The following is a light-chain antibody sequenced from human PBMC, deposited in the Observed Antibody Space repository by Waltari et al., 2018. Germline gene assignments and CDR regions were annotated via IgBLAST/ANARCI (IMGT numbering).Light chain of an antibody. CDR1: QSVSSNY. CDR3: QQYGNSPWT. Sequence: ELVLTQSPGTLSLSPGERATLSCRASQSVSSNYLAWYQQKPGQAPRLLIYGASNSATGIPDRFSGSGSGTDFTLSISRLESEDFAVYYCQQYGNSPWTFGQGTKVEIK. J-gene: IGKJ1*01. V-gene: IGKV3-20*01. CDR2: GAS.